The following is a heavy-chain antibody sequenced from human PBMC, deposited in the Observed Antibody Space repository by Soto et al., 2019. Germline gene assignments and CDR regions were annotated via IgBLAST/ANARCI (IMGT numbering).Heavy chain of an antibody. CDR2: IWYDGSLQ. Sequence: QVQMVESGGGVVPPGRSLRLSCAASGFSFENYGMHWVRQAPGRGLEWVAIIWYDGSLQYYAAAVTGRFTISRDNSKNTLYLEMNSLRAEDTAVYYCANLWGDGYNLGQDYNGMDVWGQGTTVIVSS. J-gene: IGHJ6*02. D-gene: IGHD5-12*01. CDR1: GFSFENYG. V-gene: IGHV3-33*06. CDR3: ANLWGDGYNLGQDYNGMDV.